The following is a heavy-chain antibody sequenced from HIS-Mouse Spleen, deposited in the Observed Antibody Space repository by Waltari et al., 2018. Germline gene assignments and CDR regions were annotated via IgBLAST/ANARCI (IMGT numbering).Heavy chain of an antibody. V-gene: IGHV1-8*01. Sequence: QVQLVQSGAEVKKPGASVKVSCKASGYTFTSYDINWVRQATGQGLEWMGWMNTNRGNTRYAQKFQGRVTRTRNTSISTAYMELSSLRSEDTAVYYCARGHDYSNYFDYWGQGTLVTVSS. CDR1: GYTFTSYD. CDR2: MNTNRGNT. CDR3: ARGHDYSNYFDY. J-gene: IGHJ4*02. D-gene: IGHD4-4*01.